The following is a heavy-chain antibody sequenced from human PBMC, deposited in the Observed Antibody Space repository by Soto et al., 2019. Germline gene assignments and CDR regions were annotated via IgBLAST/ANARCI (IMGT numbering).Heavy chain of an antibody. D-gene: IGHD5-18*01. CDR3: ARGRYRYGPNVGGYFDY. J-gene: IGHJ4*02. CDR2: INHSGST. V-gene: IGHV4-34*01. Sequence: SETLSLTCAVYGGSFSGYYWSWIRQPPGKGLEWIGEINHSGSTNYNPSLKSRVTISVDTSKNQFSLKLSSVTAADTAVYYCARGRYRYGPNVGGYFDYWGPGTLVTVSS. CDR1: GGSFSGYY.